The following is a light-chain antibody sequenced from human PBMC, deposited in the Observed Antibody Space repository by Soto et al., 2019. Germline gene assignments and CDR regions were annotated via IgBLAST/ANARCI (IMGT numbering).Light chain of an antibody. Sequence: DIQMTQSPSTLSASVGDRVTITCRASQSISNWLAWYQQKPGKAPKLLIYDASSLESGVPSRFSGSGSGTEFTLTISSLQPDDFATDYCQQYNSYFGPGTKVDIK. CDR3: QQYNSY. CDR1: QSISNW. V-gene: IGKV1-5*01. CDR2: DAS. J-gene: IGKJ3*01.